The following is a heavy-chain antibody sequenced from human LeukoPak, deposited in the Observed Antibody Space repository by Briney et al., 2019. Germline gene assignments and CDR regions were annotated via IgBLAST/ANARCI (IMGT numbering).Heavy chain of an antibody. V-gene: IGHV1-69*13. D-gene: IGHD2-2*02. CDR3: ARDRGYCSSTSCYKLDY. CDR2: IIPIFGTA. CDR1: GGTFSSYA. Sequence: GASVKVSCKASGGTFSSYAISWVRQAPGQGLEWMGGIIPIFGTANYAQKFQGRVTITADESTSTAYMELSSLRSEDTAVDYCARDRGYCSSTSCYKLDYWGQGTLVTVSS. J-gene: IGHJ4*02.